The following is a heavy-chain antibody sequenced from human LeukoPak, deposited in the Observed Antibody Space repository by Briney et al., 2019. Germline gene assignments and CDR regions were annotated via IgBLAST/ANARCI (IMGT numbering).Heavy chain of an antibody. CDR2: ISYDGSNK. CDR3: AKARGLWFGELLYV. Sequence: GGSLRLSCAASGFTFSSYGMHWVRQAPGKGLEWVAVISYDGSNKYYADSVKGRFTISRDNSKNTLYLQMNSLRAEDTAVYYCAKARGLWFGELLYVWGQGTTVTVSS. J-gene: IGHJ6*02. V-gene: IGHV3-30*18. CDR1: GFTFSSYG. D-gene: IGHD3-10*01.